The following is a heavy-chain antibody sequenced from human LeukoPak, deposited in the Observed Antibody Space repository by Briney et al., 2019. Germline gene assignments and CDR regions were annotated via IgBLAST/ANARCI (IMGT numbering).Heavy chain of an antibody. CDR1: GFTFSSYW. V-gene: IGHV3-74*01. CDR3: AKGAIAAAGRIAEYFQH. J-gene: IGHJ1*01. D-gene: IGHD6-13*01. CDR2: INTDGSST. Sequence: PGGSLRLSCAASGFTFSSYWMHWVRQAPGKGLVWVSRINTDGSSTSYADSVRGRFTISRDNAKNSLYLQMNSLRAEDTALYYCAKGAIAAAGRIAEYFQHWGQGTLVTVSS.